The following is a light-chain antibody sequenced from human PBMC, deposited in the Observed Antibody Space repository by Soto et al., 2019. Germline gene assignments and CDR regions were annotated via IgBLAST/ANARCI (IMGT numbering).Light chain of an antibody. J-gene: IGLJ1*01. Sequence: QSALTQPASVSGSPGQSITISCTGTSSDVGGYNYVSWYQQHPGKAPKLMIYDVSNRPSGVSNRFSGSKSGNTASLTISGLQGEDEADYYCSSYTSSSTLVYGTWTKVTVL. CDR2: DVS. V-gene: IGLV2-14*01. CDR1: SSDVGGYNY. CDR3: SSYTSSSTLV.